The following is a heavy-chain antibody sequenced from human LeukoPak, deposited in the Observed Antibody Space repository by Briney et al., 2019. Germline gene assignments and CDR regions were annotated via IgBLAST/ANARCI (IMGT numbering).Heavy chain of an antibody. Sequence: GGSLRLSCAASGFTFSGSAMHWVRQASGKGLEWVGRIRSKANSYATAYAASVKGRFTISRDDSKNTAYLQMNSLKTEDTAVYYCARVGIVATRHFDYWGQGTLVTVSS. CDR1: GFTFSGSA. D-gene: IGHD5-12*01. CDR2: IRSKANSYAT. V-gene: IGHV3-73*01. J-gene: IGHJ4*02. CDR3: ARVGIVATRHFDY.